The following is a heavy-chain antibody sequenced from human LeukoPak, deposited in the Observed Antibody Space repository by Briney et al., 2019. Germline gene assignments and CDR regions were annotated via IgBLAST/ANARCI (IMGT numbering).Heavy chain of an antibody. CDR2: IYYSGST. D-gene: IGHD3-3*01. Sequence: PSETLSLTCTVSGGSISSSTYYWGWIRQPLGKGLEWIGSIYYSGSTYYNPSLKSRVTISVDTSKNQFSLKLSSVTAADTAVYYCARGPLSSDFWSGYKAYYYYMDVWGKGTTVTVSS. J-gene: IGHJ6*03. CDR1: GGSISSSTYY. CDR3: ARGPLSSDFWSGYKAYYYYMDV. V-gene: IGHV4-39*01.